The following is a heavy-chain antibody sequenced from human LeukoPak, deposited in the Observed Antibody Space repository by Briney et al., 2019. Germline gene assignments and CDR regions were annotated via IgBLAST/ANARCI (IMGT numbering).Heavy chain of an antibody. CDR1: GFTVSSNY. D-gene: IGHD3-3*01. J-gene: IGHJ4*02. CDR2: IYSGDTT. V-gene: IGHV3-53*01. Sequence: GGSLRLSCAASGFTVSSNYMSWVRQAPGKGLEWVSIIYSGDTTYYADSVKGRFTISRDNSKNTLYLQMNSLRAEDTAVYYCARGPLWSGFDYWGQGTLVTVSS. CDR3: ARGPLWSGFDY.